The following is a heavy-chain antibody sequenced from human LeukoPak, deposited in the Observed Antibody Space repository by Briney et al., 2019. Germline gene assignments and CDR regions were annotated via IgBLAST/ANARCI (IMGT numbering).Heavy chain of an antibody. D-gene: IGHD2-15*01. V-gene: IGHV4-31*03. CDR2: IYYSGST. CDR1: GGSISSGGYY. Sequence: SETLSLTCTVSGGSISSGGYYWSWIRQHPGKGLEWIGYIYYSGSTYYNPSLKSRVAISVDTSKNQFSLKLSSVTAADTAVYYCARDWVRRYCSGGSCYYGMDVWGQGTTVTVSS. J-gene: IGHJ6*02. CDR3: ARDWVRRYCSGGSCYYGMDV.